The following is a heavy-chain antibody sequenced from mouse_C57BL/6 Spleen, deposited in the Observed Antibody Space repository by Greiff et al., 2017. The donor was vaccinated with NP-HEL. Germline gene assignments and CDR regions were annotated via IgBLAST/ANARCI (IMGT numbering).Heavy chain of an antibody. V-gene: IGHV1-15*01. Sequence: QVQLQQSGAELVRPGASVTLSCKASGYTFTDYEMHWVKQTPVHGLEWIGAIDPETGGTAYNQKFKGKAILTADKSSSTAYMELRSLTSEDSAVYYCTRDYYGSSDDAMDYWGQGTSVTVSS. CDR2: IDPETGGT. D-gene: IGHD1-1*01. CDR1: GYTFTDYE. CDR3: TRDYYGSSDDAMDY. J-gene: IGHJ4*01.